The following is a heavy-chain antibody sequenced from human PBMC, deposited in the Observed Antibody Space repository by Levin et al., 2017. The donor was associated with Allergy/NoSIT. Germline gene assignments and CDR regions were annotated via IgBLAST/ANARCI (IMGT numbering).Heavy chain of an antibody. CDR1: GFTFSSYS. D-gene: IGHD5-12*01. Sequence: LSLTCAASGFTFSSYSMNWVRQAPGKGLEWVSYISSSSSSIYYADSVKGRFTISRDNAKNSLSLQMNSLRDEDTAVYYCSRGSNVDIVASIWLDYWGQGTLVTVSS. CDR3: SRGSNVDIVASIWLDY. CDR2: ISSSSSSI. V-gene: IGHV3-48*02. J-gene: IGHJ4*02.